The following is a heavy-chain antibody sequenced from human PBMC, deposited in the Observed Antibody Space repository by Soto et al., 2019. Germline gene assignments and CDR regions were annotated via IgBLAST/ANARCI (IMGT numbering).Heavy chain of an antibody. CDR1: GGTFNTYA. Sequence: QVQLVQSGAEVKKPGSSVKVSCKTSGGTFNTYAISWVRQAPGQGLEWMGGIIPIFGSADYAQKFQGRVTITADKLTSTAYMEMSSLRSEDTVVYYCAMSGSWYLGTARSDFANWGQGTLVTVSS. V-gene: IGHV1-69*06. CDR2: IIPIFGSA. CDR3: AMSGSWYLGTARSDFAN. D-gene: IGHD6-13*01. J-gene: IGHJ4*02.